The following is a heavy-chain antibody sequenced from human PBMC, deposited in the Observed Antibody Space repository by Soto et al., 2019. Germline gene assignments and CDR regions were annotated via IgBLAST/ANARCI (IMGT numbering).Heavy chain of an antibody. CDR3: ARNFKNVVEPATQRDFYYYGMDV. Sequence: QVQLVQSGAEVKKPGSSVKVSCKASGDSFSIYAISWVRRAPGQGLEWMGGIIPLFGTPNYAQNFQGRVTITADESTTTAYMGLMSLRSDDTAVYYCARNFKNVVEPATQRDFYYYGMDVWGQGTTVTVSS. D-gene: IGHD2-2*01. CDR1: GDSFSIYA. V-gene: IGHV1-69*01. CDR2: IIPLFGTP. J-gene: IGHJ6*02.